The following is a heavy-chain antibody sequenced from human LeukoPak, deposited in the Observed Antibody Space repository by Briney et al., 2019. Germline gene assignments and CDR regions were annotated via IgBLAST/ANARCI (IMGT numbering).Heavy chain of an antibody. CDR1: GYTFTSYA. V-gene: IGHV7-4-1*02. Sequence: GASVKVSCKASGYTFTSYAMNWVRQAPGQGLEWMGWIDTNTGNPTYAQGFTGRFVFSLDTSVSTAYLQISSLKAEGTAVYYCARVPKGAMVTEYYFDYWGQGTLVTVSS. D-gene: IGHD5-18*01. CDR2: IDTNTGNP. J-gene: IGHJ4*02. CDR3: ARVPKGAMVTEYYFDY.